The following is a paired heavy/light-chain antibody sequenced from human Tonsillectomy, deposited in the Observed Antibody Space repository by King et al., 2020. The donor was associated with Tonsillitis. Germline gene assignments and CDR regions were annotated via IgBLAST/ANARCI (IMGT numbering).Heavy chain of an antibody. D-gene: IGHD1-1*01. Sequence: QVHLVQSGAEVKKPGSSVKVSCKASGGTFGDYAIHWVRQTPGQGLEWLGGTMPLFGTSHHAQHIQGRVTITAGKFTDTAYMELSSLTSEDTAVYYCARCSLTTEKGGFYYFMDVWGNGTTVTVSS. CDR3: ARCSLTTEKGGFYYFMDV. J-gene: IGHJ6*03. V-gene: IGHV1-69*06. CDR2: TMPLFGTS. CDR1: GGTFGDYA.
Light chain of an antibody. V-gene: IGKV3-15*01. J-gene: IGKJ1*01. Sequence: EIVMTQSPATLSVSPGERATLSCRASQSVNSNLAWYQQKPGQAPRLLIYGASTRASGIPARFSGSGSGTEFTLTISSLQSEDFAVYYCQQYNNWPLPFGQGTKVEIK. CDR1: QSVNSN. CDR3: QQYNNWPLP. CDR2: GAS.